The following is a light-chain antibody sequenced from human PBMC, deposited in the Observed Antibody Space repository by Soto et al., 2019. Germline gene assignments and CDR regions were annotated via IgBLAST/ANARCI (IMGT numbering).Light chain of an antibody. V-gene: IGKV3-11*01. Sequence: EIVLTQSPATLSLSRGERATLSCRASQSVSSYLAWYQQKPGQAPRLLIYDASNRATGIPARFSGSGSGTDFTLTISSLEPEDFAVYYCQQRSNWPWTFGQGTKLEIK. CDR1: QSVSSY. CDR3: QQRSNWPWT. CDR2: DAS. J-gene: IGKJ2*02.